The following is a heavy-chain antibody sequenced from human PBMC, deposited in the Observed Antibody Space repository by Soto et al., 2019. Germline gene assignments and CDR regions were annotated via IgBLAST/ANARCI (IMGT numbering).Heavy chain of an antibody. CDR3: ATXXXXXSSYPLGY. CDR1: GYTFTGNA. J-gene: IGHJ4*02. CDR2: INTGNGNT. Sequence: QVHLVQSGAEVKKPGASVKVSCKASGYTFTGNAMHWVRQAPGQRLEWMGWINTGNGNTKYSQKFQGRVTISRDTXXXTXXXXXXXXXXXXXXXXXXATXXXXXSSYPLGYWGQGTLVTGSS. V-gene: IGHV1-3*04. D-gene: IGHD2-2*01.